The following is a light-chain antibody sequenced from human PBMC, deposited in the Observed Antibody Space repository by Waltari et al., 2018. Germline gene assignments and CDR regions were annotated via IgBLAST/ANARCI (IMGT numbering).Light chain of an antibody. CDR2: EVF. Sequence: QSALTQPASVSGTPGQSITISCTGTTSDVGAYDLVSWYQQHPGEAPKLLICEVFKRPSDSSSRFSRSKSGSTASLTISGLQPEDEGDYYCCSYAGRGTYVFGSGTKVTVL. CDR3: CSYAGRGTYV. J-gene: IGLJ1*01. CDR1: TSDVGAYDL. V-gene: IGLV2-23*02.